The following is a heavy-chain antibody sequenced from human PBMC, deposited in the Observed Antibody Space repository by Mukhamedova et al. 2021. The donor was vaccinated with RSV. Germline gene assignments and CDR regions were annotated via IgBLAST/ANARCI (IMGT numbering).Heavy chain of an antibody. CDR3: ARVPPLTGYFDR. J-gene: IGHJ4*02. Sequence: GLEWIGRIRKKTNSYTTEYAASVKGRFTISRDDSKNSLYLQMNSLQTEDTAVYYCARVPPLTGYFDRWGQGTLVTVSS. CDR2: IRKKTNSYTT. V-gene: IGHV3-72*01. D-gene: IGHD7-27*01.